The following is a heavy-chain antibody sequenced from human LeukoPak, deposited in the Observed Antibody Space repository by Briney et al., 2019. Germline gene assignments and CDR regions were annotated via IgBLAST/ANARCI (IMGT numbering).Heavy chain of an antibody. Sequence: GESLKISCQGSGYSFSTYWINWVRQMPGKGLEWMGIIYPGDSETTYSPSFQGQVTFSADKSISTAYLQWSSLKASDTAMYYCARRIAAAGAFDYWGQGTLVTVSS. CDR2: IYPGDSET. CDR1: GYSFSTYW. D-gene: IGHD6-13*01. J-gene: IGHJ4*02. CDR3: ARRIAAAGAFDY. V-gene: IGHV5-51*01.